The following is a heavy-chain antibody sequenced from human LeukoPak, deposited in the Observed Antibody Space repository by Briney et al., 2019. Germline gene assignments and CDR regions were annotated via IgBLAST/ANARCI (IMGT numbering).Heavy chain of an antibody. CDR1: GGSISSSSYY. CDR2: IYYSGST. Sequence: SETLSLTCTVSGGSISSSSYYWGWIRQPPGKGLEWIGSIYYSGSTYYNPSLKSRVTISVDTSKNQFSLKLSSVTAADTAVYYCARDVVAGKFSGYDFRPYWYFDLWGRGTLVTVSS. D-gene: IGHD5-12*01. J-gene: IGHJ2*01. V-gene: IGHV4-39*07. CDR3: ARDVVAGKFSGYDFRPYWYFDL.